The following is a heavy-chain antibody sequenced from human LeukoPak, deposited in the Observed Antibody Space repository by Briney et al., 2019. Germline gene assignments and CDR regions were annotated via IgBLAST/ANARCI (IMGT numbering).Heavy chain of an antibody. CDR1: GGSISSSSYY. CDR3: ARDRYGSGEIDY. V-gene: IGHV4-39*07. Sequence: SETLSLTCTVSGGSISSSSYYWGWIRQPPGKGLEWIGRIYTSGSTNYNPSLKSRVTMSVDTSKNQFSLKLSSVTAADTAVYYCARDRYGSGEIDYWGQGTLVTVSS. D-gene: IGHD3-10*01. CDR2: IYTSGST. J-gene: IGHJ4*02.